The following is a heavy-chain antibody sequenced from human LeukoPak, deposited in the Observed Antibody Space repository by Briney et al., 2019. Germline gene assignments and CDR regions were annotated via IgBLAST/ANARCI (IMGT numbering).Heavy chain of an antibody. CDR1: GFTFSSYG. CDR2: ISYDESNK. D-gene: IGHD4-11*01. J-gene: IGHJ4*02. V-gene: IGHV3-30*18. CDR3: AKSTTVTTQQRGYFDY. Sequence: GGSLRLSCAASGFTFSSYGMHWVRQAPGKGLGWVAVISYDESNKYFADSVKGRFTISRDNPKNTLYLQMNSLRPEDTAVYYCAKSTTVTTQQRGYFDYWGQGTLVTVSS.